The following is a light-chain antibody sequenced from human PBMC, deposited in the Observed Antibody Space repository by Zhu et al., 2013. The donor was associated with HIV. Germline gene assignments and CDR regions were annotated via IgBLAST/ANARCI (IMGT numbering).Light chain of an antibody. CDR2: QDS. V-gene: IGLV3-1*01. J-gene: IGLJ3*02. CDR1: KLGDKY. Sequence: SYELTQPPSVSVSPGQTASITCSGDKLGDKYACWYQQKPGQSPVLVIYQDSKRPSGIPERFSGSKSGTSASLAITGLQAEDEADYYCQSYDTSLSAWVFGGGTKLTVL. CDR3: QSYDTSLSAWV.